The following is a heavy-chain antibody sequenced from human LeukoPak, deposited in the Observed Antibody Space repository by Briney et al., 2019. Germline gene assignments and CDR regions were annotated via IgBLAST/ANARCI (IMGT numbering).Heavy chain of an antibody. V-gene: IGHV4-61*01. CDR1: GGSVSSGSYY. D-gene: IGHD6-13*01. Sequence: SETLSLTCTVSGGSVSSGSYYWSWIRQPPGKGLEWIGYIYYSGSTDYNPSLKSRVTISVDTSKNQFSLKVSSVTAADTAVYYCARSPIAAAPKNYYYYGMDVWGQGTTVTVSS. CDR2: IYYSGST. J-gene: IGHJ6*02. CDR3: ARSPIAAAPKNYYYYGMDV.